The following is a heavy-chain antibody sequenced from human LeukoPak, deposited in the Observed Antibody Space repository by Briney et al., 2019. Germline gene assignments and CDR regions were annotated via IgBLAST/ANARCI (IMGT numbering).Heavy chain of an antibody. D-gene: IGHD4/OR15-4a*01. V-gene: IGHV3-11*04. CDR2: ISSSGSTI. CDR3: ARVSDYKAPFDY. CDR1: GFTLSDYY. J-gene: IGHJ4*02. Sequence: GGSLRLSCAASGFTLSDYYMSWIRQAPGKGLEWVSYISSSGSTIYYADSVKGRFTISRDNAKNSLYLQMNSLRAEDTAVYYCARVSDYKAPFDYWGQGTLVTVSS.